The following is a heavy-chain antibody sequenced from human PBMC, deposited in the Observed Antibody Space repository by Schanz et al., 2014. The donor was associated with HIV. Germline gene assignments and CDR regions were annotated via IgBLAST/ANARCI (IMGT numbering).Heavy chain of an antibody. CDR3: ARDGSSGWQDPFDY. CDR1: GLTFSSYA. Sequence: EVQLLESGGGLKQPGGSLRLSCAASGLTFSSYALNWVRQAPGKGLEWVSAISGSGDITYYADSVKGRSTISRDNSKNTLYLQMNSLRAKDTAVYYCARDGSSGWQDPFDYWGQGTLVTVSP. D-gene: IGHD6-19*01. J-gene: IGHJ4*02. CDR2: ISGSGDIT. V-gene: IGHV3-23*01.